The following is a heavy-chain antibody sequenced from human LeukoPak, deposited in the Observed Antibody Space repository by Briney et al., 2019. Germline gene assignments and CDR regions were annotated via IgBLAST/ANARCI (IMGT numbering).Heavy chain of an antibody. Sequence: PGGSLRLSCAGSVFTFSGSAMHWVRQASGKGLEWVGRIRSKANGYATVYSASVKGRFTISIDDSKNTAYLQMNSLKTEDTAVYYCTSRLGGTGTTAFYYWGQGTLATVSS. CDR2: IRSKANGYAT. J-gene: IGHJ4*02. D-gene: IGHD1-1*01. V-gene: IGHV3-73*01. CDR3: TSRLGGTGTTAFYY. CDR1: VFTFSGSA.